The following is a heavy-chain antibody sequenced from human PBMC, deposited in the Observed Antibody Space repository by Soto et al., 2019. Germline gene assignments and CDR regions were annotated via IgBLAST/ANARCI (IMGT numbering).Heavy chain of an antibody. V-gene: IGHV3-9*01. CDR2: ISWNSDSI. J-gene: IGHJ4*01. Sequence: EVQLVGSGGGLVQPGRSLRLSCSASGFTFDDYAMHWVRQTPGKGLEWVSGISWNSDSIGYAGSVKGRFTISRDNAKNSLYLQMNSLRPEDTAFYYCAKLANNGWYAPIDYWGHGTLVTVSS. D-gene: IGHD6-19*01. CDR3: AKLANNGWYAPIDY. CDR1: GFTFDDYA.